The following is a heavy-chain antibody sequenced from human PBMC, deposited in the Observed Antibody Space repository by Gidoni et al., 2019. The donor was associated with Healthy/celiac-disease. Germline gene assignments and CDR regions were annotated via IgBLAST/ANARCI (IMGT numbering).Heavy chain of an antibody. D-gene: IGHD6-13*01. CDR3: ARGRDSSSWVNNWFDP. CDR2: IIPIFGTA. J-gene: IGHJ5*02. Sequence: QVQLVLSGAEVKKPGSSVNVSCKASGGTFSNYAISWVRQAPGQGLEWMGGIIPIFGTANYAQKFQGRVTITADESTSTAYMELSSLRSEDTAVYYCARGRDSSSWVNNWFDPWGQGTLVTVSS. CDR1: GGTFSNYA. V-gene: IGHV1-69*01.